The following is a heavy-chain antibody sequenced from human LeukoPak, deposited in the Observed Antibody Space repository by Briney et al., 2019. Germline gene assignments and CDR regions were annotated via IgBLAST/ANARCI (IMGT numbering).Heavy chain of an antibody. CDR1: GFPFSTFW. J-gene: IGHJ4*02. CDR2: INQAGSDK. V-gene: IGHV3-7*01. Sequence: GGSLRLSCAVSGFPFSTFWMSWVRPAPGKGLEWVANINQAGSDKYYVDFVKGRFTISRDNARNTVYLQMNSLGAEDTAVYYCGRGDPDYWGQGTLVTVSS. CDR3: GRGDPDY.